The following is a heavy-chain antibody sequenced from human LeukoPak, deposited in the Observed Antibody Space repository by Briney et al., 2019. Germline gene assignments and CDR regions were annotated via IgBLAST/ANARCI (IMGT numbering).Heavy chain of an antibody. D-gene: IGHD4-11*01. Sequence: GGSLRLSCAASGFTFSDYYMSRIRQAPGKGLEWVSYISSSGSTIYYADSVKGRFTISRDNAKNSLYLQMNSLRAEDTAVYYCARVPDNSNYGSFDYWGQGTLVTVSS. CDR3: ARVPDNSNYGSFDY. CDR2: ISSSGSTI. V-gene: IGHV3-11*04. CDR1: GFTFSDYY. J-gene: IGHJ4*02.